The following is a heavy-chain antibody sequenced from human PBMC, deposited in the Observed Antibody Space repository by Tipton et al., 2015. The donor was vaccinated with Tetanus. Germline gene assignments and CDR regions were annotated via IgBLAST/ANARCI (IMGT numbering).Heavy chain of an antibody. Sequence: GSLRLSCAASGFTFSSYSMNWVRQAPGKGLEWVSYISSSSSTIYYADSVKGRFTISRDNAKNSLYLQMNSLRDEDTAVYYCARDSGGWSSYYYYGMDVWGQGTTVTVSS. J-gene: IGHJ6*02. V-gene: IGHV3-48*02. CDR2: ISSSSSTI. CDR3: ARDSGGWSSYYYYGMDV. CDR1: GFTFSSYS. D-gene: IGHD6-19*01.